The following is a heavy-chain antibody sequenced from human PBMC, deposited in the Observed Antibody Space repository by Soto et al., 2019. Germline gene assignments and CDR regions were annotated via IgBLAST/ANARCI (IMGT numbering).Heavy chain of an antibody. CDR2: IIPVFDTA. CDR1: GGTLSSAFSSYA. CDR3: ASYYDNSGGWIYFDY. Sequence: QVHLVQSGAEVKKPGSSVKVSCKASGGTLSSAFSSYAFSWVRQAPGQGLEWMGGIIPVFDTANYAQKFRGRVTITADRSTTTAYMELSNLRSDDTAVYYCASYYDNSGGWIYFDYWGQGTLVTVSS. V-gene: IGHV1-69*06. D-gene: IGHD3-22*01. J-gene: IGHJ4*02.